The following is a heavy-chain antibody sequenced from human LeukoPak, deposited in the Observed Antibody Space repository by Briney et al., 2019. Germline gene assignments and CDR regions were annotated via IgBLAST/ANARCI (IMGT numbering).Heavy chain of an antibody. CDR3: AKDAQGGFDYSNSLEK. CDR1: HFTFSHFG. J-gene: IGHJ4*02. D-gene: IGHD4-11*01. Sequence: PGGSLRLSCVASHFTFSHFGMHWVRQAPGKGLEWVAVIWNDGSSQYYADSVKGRFTISRDNSQNTVYLQMNSLRGEDTAVYYCAKDAQGGFDYSNSLEKWGQGTLVIVSS. V-gene: IGHV3-33*06. CDR2: IWNDGSSQ.